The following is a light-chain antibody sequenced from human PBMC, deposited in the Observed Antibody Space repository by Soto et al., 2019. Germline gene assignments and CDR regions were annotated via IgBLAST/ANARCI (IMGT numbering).Light chain of an antibody. CDR3: QQSYSTPPA. CDR1: QSISSY. CDR2: AAS. V-gene: IGKV1-39*01. Sequence: DIQMTQSPSSLSASVGDRVTITCRASQSISSYLNWYQQKPGKAPKLLIYAASSLQSGVPSRFSGSGSGTDFTLTISSLQPEDFATYYCQQSYSTPPAFGQGNTVEIK. J-gene: IGKJ1*01.